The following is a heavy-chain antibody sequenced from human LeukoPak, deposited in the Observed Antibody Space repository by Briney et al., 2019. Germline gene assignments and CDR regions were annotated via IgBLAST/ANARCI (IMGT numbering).Heavy chain of an antibody. V-gene: IGHV5-51*01. Sequence: GESLKISCKGSGYSLTGYWIGWVRQMPGKGLEWMGTVYPGDSDTRYSPSFQGQVTFSADKSISTAYLQWRSLKASDIAMYYCARLRGYYDSGGLHLYYFDYWGQGTLVTVSS. CDR2: VYPGDSDT. J-gene: IGHJ4*02. D-gene: IGHD3-22*01. CDR1: GYSLTGYW. CDR3: ARLRGYYDSGGLHLYYFDY.